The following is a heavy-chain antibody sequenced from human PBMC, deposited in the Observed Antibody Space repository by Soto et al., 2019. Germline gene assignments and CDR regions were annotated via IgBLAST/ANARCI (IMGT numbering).Heavy chain of an antibody. J-gene: IGHJ4*02. D-gene: IGHD3-10*02. V-gene: IGHV4-31*03. Sequence: QVQLDESGPGLVQPSQTLSLSCTVSGASVSTGVYYWTWIRQHPGKGLEWIGYIDNIGSTYYNPAPTGRVDISVDTSKNQFSLKLQSVTAADTAFYYCAGAVSDFDVRRYRTSYFDQWGQGILVTVSS. CDR1: GASVSTGVYY. CDR2: IDNIGST. CDR3: AGAVSDFDVRRYRTSYFDQ.